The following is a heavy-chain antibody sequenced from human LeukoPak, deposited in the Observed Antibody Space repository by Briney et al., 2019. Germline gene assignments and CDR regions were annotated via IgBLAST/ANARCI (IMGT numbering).Heavy chain of an antibody. Sequence: SETLSLTSTVSGGSISSSYYWGWIRQPPGRGLEWIGSIYYSGSTYYNPSLKSRVTISVDTSKNQFSLKLSSVTAADTAVYYCATYGDYYNAVDIWGQGTMVTVSS. CDR2: IYYSGST. D-gene: IGHD4-17*01. CDR3: ATYGDYYNAVDI. V-gene: IGHV4-39*01. CDR1: GGSISSSYY. J-gene: IGHJ3*02.